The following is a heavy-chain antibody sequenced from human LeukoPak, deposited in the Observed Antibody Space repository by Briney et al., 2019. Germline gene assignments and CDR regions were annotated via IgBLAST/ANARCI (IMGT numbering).Heavy chain of an antibody. CDR3: AREIDRDGYNRFFDY. CDR1: GYTFSTYT. V-gene: IGHV1-3*01. J-gene: IGHJ4*02. Sequence: ASVKVSCKASGYTFSTYTMHWVRQAPGQRLEWMGWINAGNGNTKYSQKFQGRVTITRDTSASTAYMDLGSLRSEDTAVYYCAREIDRDGYNRFFDYWGQGTLVTVSS. CDR2: INAGNGNT. D-gene: IGHD5-24*01.